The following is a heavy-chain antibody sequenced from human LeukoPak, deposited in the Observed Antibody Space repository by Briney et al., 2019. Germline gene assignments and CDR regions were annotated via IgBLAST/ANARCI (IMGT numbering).Heavy chain of an antibody. J-gene: IGHJ4*02. Sequence: SETLSLTCTVSGGSISSGDYYWSWIRQPPGKGLEWIGEINHSGSTNYNPSLKSRVTISVDTSKNQFSLKLSSVTAADTAVYYCARDSSGFDYWGQGTLVTVSS. D-gene: IGHD3-22*01. CDR2: INHSGST. CDR3: ARDSSGFDY. V-gene: IGHV4-39*07. CDR1: GGSISSGDYY.